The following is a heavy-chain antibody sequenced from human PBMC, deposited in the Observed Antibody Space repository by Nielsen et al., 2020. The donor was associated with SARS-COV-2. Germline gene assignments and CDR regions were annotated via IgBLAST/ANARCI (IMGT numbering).Heavy chain of an antibody. V-gene: IGHV6-1*01. J-gene: IGHJ6*03. Sequence: WIRQSPSRGLEWLGRTYYRSKWYNDYAVSVKSRITINPDTSKNQFSLHLNSVTPEDTAVYYCARGVGFIVVVPAPTGYYYYMDVWGKGTTVTVSS. CDR2: TYYRSKWYN. CDR3: ARGVGFIVVVPAPTGYYYYMDV. D-gene: IGHD2-2*01.